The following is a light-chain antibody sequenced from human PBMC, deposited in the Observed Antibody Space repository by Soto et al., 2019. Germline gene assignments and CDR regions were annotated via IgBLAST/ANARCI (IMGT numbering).Light chain of an antibody. Sequence: EIVLTQSPDTLSLSPGERATLSCRASQTVSTFLAWYQQKPGQAPRLIVYDASKRAPGIPARFIGSGSGTDFTLTVSSLEPEDCELYYCQQRSGWPTFGQGTKVEI. V-gene: IGKV3-11*01. CDR3: QQRSGWPT. CDR2: DAS. CDR1: QTVSTF. J-gene: IGKJ1*01.